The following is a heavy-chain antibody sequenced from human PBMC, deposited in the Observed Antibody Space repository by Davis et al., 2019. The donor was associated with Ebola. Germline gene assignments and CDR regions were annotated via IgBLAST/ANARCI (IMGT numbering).Heavy chain of an antibody. CDR3: ARSPAGYYYYMDV. CDR2: ISSSSTI. Sequence: PGGSLRLSCAASGFTFSSYSMNWVRQAPGKGLEWVSSISSSSTIYYADSVKGRFTISRDNAKNSLYLQMNSLRDEDTAVYYCARSPAGYYYYMDVWGKGTTVTVSS. CDR1: GFTFSSYS. J-gene: IGHJ6*03. V-gene: IGHV3-48*02.